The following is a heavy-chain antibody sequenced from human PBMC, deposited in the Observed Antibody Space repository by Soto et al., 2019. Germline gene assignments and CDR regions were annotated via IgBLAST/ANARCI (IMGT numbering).Heavy chain of an antibody. CDR3: ARADITMVRGVSTPWNNWFDP. V-gene: IGHV4-59*01. Sequence: QVQLQESVPGLVKPSETLSLTCTVSGGSISSYYWRWIRQPPGKGLEWIGDIYYSGSTNYNPSLKRRVTLSVDTSKNQYSLKLSSVTAADTAVYYCARADITMVRGVSTPWNNWFDPWGQGTLVTVSS. CDR1: GGSISSYY. D-gene: IGHD3-10*01. CDR2: IYYSGST. J-gene: IGHJ5*02.